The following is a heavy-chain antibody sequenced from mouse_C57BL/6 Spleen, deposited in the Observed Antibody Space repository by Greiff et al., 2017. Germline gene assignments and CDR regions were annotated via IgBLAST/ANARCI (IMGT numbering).Heavy chain of an antibody. CDR3: AKDAWFAY. V-gene: IGHV2-2*01. Sequence: VMLVESGPGLVQPSQSLSITCTASGFSLTSYGVHWVRQSPGKGLEWLGVIWSGGSTDYNAAFISRLSISKDNYKSQVFFKMNSLQADDTARYDCAKDAWFAYWGQGTLVTVSA. J-gene: IGHJ3*01. CDR1: GFSLTSYG. CDR2: IWSGGST.